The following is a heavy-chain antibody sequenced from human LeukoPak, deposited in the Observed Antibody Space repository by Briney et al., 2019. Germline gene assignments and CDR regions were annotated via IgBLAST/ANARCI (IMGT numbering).Heavy chain of an antibody. D-gene: IGHD6-19*01. CDR1: GGSISSLTYY. CDR2: VYYSGTT. CDR3: AGYSAGWSSGGGY. V-gene: IGHV4-39*01. J-gene: IGHJ4*02. Sequence: SETLSLTCTVSGGSISSLTYYWGWFRQPPGKGLEWVASVYYSGTTYYSPSLKSRVAISVNRSNNQFSLRLNSVTAADTAVYFCAGYSAGWSSGGGYWGQGTLVTVPS.